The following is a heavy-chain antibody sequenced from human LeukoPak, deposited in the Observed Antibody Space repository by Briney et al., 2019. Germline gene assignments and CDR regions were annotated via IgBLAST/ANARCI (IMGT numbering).Heavy chain of an antibody. Sequence: PSETLSLTCAVSGYSISSGYYWGWIWQPPGKGLEWIGSIYHSGSTYYNPSLKSRVTISVDTSKNQFSLKLSSVTAADTAVYYCARASGGEVSYFDYWGQGTLVTVSS. CDR2: IYHSGST. CDR3: ARASGGEVSYFDY. V-gene: IGHV4-38-2*01. D-gene: IGHD3-10*01. J-gene: IGHJ4*02. CDR1: GYSISSGYY.